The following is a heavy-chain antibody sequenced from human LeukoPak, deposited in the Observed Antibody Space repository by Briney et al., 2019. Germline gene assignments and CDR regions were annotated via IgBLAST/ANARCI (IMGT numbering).Heavy chain of an antibody. V-gene: IGHV3-30*04. CDR3: ARDARTVGITMIVVGFDY. J-gene: IGHJ4*02. D-gene: IGHD3-22*01. CDR1: GFTFSSYA. CDR2: ISYDGSNK. Sequence: PGRSLRLSCAASGFTFSSYAMYWVRQSPGKGLEWVAVISYDGSNKYYADSVKGRFTISRDNSKNTLYLQMNGLRAEDTAVYYCARDARTVGITMIVVGFDYWGQGTLVTVSS.